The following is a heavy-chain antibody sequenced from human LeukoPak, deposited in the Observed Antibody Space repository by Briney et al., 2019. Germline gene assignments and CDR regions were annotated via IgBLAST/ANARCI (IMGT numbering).Heavy chain of an antibody. J-gene: IGHJ6*02. V-gene: IGHV4-34*01. CDR3: ARLGYGDYSRSYYYCGMDV. CDR1: GGSFSGYY. CDR2: INHSGST. D-gene: IGHD4-17*01. Sequence: SETLSLTCAVYGGSFSGYYWSWIRQPPGKGLEWIGEINHSGSTNYNPSLKSRVTISVDTSKNQFSLKLSSVTAADTAVYYCARLGYGDYSRSYYYCGMDVWGQGTTVTVSS.